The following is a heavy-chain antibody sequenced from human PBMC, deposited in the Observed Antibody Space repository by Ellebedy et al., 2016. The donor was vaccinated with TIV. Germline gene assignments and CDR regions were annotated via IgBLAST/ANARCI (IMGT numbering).Heavy chain of an antibody. CDR3: AKDRTSGDGYWVFDS. CDR2: IVGSGA. CDR1: GGSISTYY. D-gene: IGHD2-21*02. V-gene: IGHV3-53*01. J-gene: IGHJ4*02. Sequence: PSETLSLTCTVSGGSISTYYWTWIRQPPGKGLEWVSGIVGSGAEKYADSVKGRFTISRDNSKRTVDLQMSSLRAEDTAVYFCAKDRTSGDGYWVFDSWGQGTMVSVSS.